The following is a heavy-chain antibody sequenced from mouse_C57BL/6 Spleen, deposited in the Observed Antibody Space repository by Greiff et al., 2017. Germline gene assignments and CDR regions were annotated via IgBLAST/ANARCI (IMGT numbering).Heavy chain of an antibody. J-gene: IGHJ2*01. V-gene: IGHV1-52*01. D-gene: IGHD1-1*01. CDR3: ARRDGSSYEAYFDY. Sequence: QVQLQQPGAELVRPGSSVKLSCKASGYTFTSYWMHWVKQRPIQGLEWIGNIDPSDSETHYNQKFKDKATLTVDKSSSTAYMQLSSLTSEDSAVYYCARRDGSSYEAYFDYWGQGTTLTVSS. CDR2: IDPSDSET. CDR1: GYTFTSYW.